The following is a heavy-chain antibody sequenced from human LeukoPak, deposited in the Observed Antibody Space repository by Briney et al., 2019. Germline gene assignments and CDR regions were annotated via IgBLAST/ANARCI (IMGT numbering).Heavy chain of an antibody. CDR2: TSGSGGST. Sequence: GGSLRLSCAASGFTFSSYAMNWVRQAPGKGLEWVSGTSGSGGSTFYADSAKGRFTMSRDNSKNTLYRQMNSLRAEDTAVYYCAKSGGYSYVENFDYWGQGTLVTVSS. CDR1: GFTFSSYA. CDR3: AKSGGYSYVENFDY. V-gene: IGHV3-23*01. J-gene: IGHJ4*02. D-gene: IGHD5-18*01.